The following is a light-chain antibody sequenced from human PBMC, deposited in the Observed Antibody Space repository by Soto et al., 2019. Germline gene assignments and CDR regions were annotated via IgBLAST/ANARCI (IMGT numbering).Light chain of an antibody. Sequence: QSVLTQPPSVSGAPGQRVTISRTGSSSNIGAGYDVHWYQQFPGTAPKLLIYGNSNRPSGVPDRFSGSKSGTSASLAITGLQAEDEADYYCQSYDSSLSVVFGGGTKLTVL. V-gene: IGLV1-40*01. J-gene: IGLJ2*01. CDR2: GNS. CDR3: QSYDSSLSVV. CDR1: SSNIGAGYD.